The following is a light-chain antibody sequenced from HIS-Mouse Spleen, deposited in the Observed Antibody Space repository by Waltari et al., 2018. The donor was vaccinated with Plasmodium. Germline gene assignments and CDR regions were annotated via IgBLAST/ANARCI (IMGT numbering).Light chain of an antibody. J-gene: IGKJ5*01. V-gene: IGKV3-20*01. CDR3: QQYGSSPIT. Sequence: EIVLTQSPGTLSLSPGDRATLSCRASQSVSSSYLAWYQQKPDKAPRLLLLGASSRATGIPERFSGSGSGTDFTLTISRLEPEEFAVYYCQQYGSSPITFGQGTRLEIK. CDR1: QSVSSSY. CDR2: GAS.